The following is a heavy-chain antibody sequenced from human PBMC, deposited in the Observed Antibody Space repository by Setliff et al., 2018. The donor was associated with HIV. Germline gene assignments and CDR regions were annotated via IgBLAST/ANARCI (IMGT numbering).Heavy chain of an antibody. CDR3: ARTSLPSYDTLTGYYSPEP. CDR2: IIPIFGTA. D-gene: IGHD3-9*01. J-gene: IGHJ5*02. Sequence: GASVKVSCKGIGGNFNDFSISWVRQAPGQGLEWMGGIIPIFGTANYAQKFQGRVTITTDKSTSTAYMELSSLRSDDTAVYYCARTSLPSYDTLTGYYSPEPWGQGTLVTVSS. V-gene: IGHV1-69*05. CDR1: GGNFNDFS.